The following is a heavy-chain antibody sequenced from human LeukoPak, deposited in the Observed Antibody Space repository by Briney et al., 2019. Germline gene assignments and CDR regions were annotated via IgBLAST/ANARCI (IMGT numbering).Heavy chain of an antibody. V-gene: IGHV4-4*07. CDR3: ARDLRVPAATYYYYYYYYMDV. CDR2: IYTSGST. CDR1: GGFISSYY. J-gene: IGHJ6*03. Sequence: PSETLSLTCTVSGGFISSYYWSWIRQPAGKGLEWIGRIYTSGSTNYNPSRKSRVTMSVDTSKNQFSLKLSSVTAADTAVYYCARDLRVPAATYYYYYYYYMDVWGKGTTVTVSS. D-gene: IGHD2-2*01.